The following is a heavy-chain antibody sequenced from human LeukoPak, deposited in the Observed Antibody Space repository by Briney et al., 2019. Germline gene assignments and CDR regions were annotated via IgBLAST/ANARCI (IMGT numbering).Heavy chain of an antibody. CDR1: GGSFSGYH. CDR3: ARGWANGSSWYARWRPRPTPFDY. V-gene: IGHV4-34*01. D-gene: IGHD6-13*01. CDR2: INHSGST. J-gene: IGHJ4*02. Sequence: SETLSLTCAVYGGSFSGYHWSWIRQPPGKGLEWIGEINHSGSTNYNPSLKSRVTISVDTSKNQFSLKLSSVTAADTAVYYCARGWANGSSWYARWRPRPTPFDYWGQGTLVTVSS.